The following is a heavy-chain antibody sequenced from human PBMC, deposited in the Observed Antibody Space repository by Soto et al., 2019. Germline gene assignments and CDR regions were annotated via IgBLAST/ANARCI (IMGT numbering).Heavy chain of an antibody. CDR2: IIPIFGTA. CDR3: AGSSGWYSPYYYYYGMDV. V-gene: IGHV1-69*01. Sequence: QVQLVQSGAEVKKPGSSVKVSCKASGGTFSSYAISWVRQAHGQGLEWMGGIIPIFGTANYAQKFQGRVTITANESTSTAYMELSSLRSEDTAVYYCAGSSGWYSPYYYYYGMDVWGQGTTVTVSS. CDR1: GGTFSSYA. J-gene: IGHJ6*02. D-gene: IGHD6-19*01.